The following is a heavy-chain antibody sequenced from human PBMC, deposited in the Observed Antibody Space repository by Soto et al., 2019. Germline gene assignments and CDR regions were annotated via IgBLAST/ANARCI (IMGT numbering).Heavy chain of an antibody. CDR2: INHSGST. V-gene: IGHV4-34*01. Sequence: SDTLSLTCAVYGGSFSGYYWSWIRQPPGKGLEWIGEINHSGSTNYNPSLKSRVTISVDTSKNQFSLKLSSVTAADTAVYYCARSDRGVTSWFDPWGQGTLVTVYS. D-gene: IGHD3-10*01. CDR1: GGSFSGYY. J-gene: IGHJ5*02. CDR3: ARSDRGVTSWFDP.